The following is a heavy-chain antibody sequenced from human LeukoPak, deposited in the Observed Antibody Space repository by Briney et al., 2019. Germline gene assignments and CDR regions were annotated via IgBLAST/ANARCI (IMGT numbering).Heavy chain of an antibody. CDR2: ITGSGGST. Sequence: GGSLRLSCAASGFTFSSYAMSWVRQTPGKGLEWVSGITGSGGSTYYADSAKGRFTISRDNSKSTLYLQMNSLRAEDTAVYYCAKDLSSPGYFFDYWGQGTLVSVSS. V-gene: IGHV3-23*01. D-gene: IGHD6-6*01. CDR3: AKDLSSPGYFFDY. J-gene: IGHJ4*02. CDR1: GFTFSSYA.